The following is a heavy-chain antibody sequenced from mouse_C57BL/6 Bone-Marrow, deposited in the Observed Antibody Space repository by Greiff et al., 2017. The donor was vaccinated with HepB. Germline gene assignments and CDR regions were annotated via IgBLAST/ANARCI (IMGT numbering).Heavy chain of an antibody. V-gene: IGHV1-42*01. J-gene: IGHJ3*01. Sequence: EVQLQQSGPELVKPGASVKISCKASGYSFTGYYMNWVKQSPEKSLEWIGEINPSTGGTTYNQKFKAKTTVTVDKSSSTAYMQLKSLTSKDSAVYYCAILDYDDAYWGQGTLVTVSA. CDR2: INPSTGGT. D-gene: IGHD2-13*01. CDR1: GYSFTGYY. CDR3: AILDYDDAY.